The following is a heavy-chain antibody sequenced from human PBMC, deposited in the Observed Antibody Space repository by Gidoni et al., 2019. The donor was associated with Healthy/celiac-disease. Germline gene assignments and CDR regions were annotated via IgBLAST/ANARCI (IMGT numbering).Heavy chain of an antibody. CDR2: ISYDGSNK. D-gene: IGHD3-22*01. Sequence: QVQLVESGGGVVQPGRSLRLSCAASGFTFSSYGMHWVRQAPGKGLEWVAVISYDGSNKYYADSVKGRFTISRDNSKNTLYPQMNSLRAEDTAVYYCAKGISSGYTYWGQGTLVTVSS. J-gene: IGHJ4*02. CDR3: AKGISSGYTY. V-gene: IGHV3-30*18. CDR1: GFTFSSYG.